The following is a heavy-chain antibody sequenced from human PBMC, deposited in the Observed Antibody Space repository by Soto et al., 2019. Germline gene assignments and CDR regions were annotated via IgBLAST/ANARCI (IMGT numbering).Heavy chain of an antibody. J-gene: IGHJ5*02. D-gene: IGHD3-10*01. CDR2: ISYSGNT. V-gene: IGHV4-31*03. CDR1: GGSVNVGDHY. CDR3: AREEVAYFGSGSHNWFDP. Sequence: QVQLQESGPGLVKPSQTLSLTCTVSGGSVNVGDHYWSWIRQFPGRGLEWIGYISYSGNTYYNPSPKGRVTLSLDISKSQFSLKLASVTAADTAMYYCAREEVAYFGSGSHNWFDPWGQGTLVTVSS.